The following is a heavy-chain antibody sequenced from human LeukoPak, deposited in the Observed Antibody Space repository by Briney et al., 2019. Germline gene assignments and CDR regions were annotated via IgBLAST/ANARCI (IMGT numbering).Heavy chain of an antibody. V-gene: IGHV3-49*04. Sequence: GGSLRLSCTASGFTFRDYAMTWVRQAPGKGLEWVGFIASETYGGTAEYAASVKGRFTISRDDSKSIAYLQMNSLKTEDTAVYYCTRDQTPYYWGQGTLVTVSS. CDR2: IASETYGGTA. J-gene: IGHJ4*02. CDR1: GFTFRDYA. CDR3: TRDQTPYY.